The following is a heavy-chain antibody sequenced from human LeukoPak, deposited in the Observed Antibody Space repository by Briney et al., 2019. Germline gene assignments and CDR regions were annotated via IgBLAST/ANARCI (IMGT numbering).Heavy chain of an antibody. V-gene: IGHV3-23*01. CDR2: ISGSGGST. Sequence: GGSLRLSCAASGFTFSSYAMSWVRQAPGKGLEWVSAISGSGGSTYYADSVKGRFTISRDNSKNTLYLQMNSLRAEDTAVYYCAKDRGDIVVVPAALAYYFDSWGQGTLVTVSS. CDR1: GFTFSSYA. J-gene: IGHJ4*02. CDR3: AKDRGDIVVVPAALAYYFDS. D-gene: IGHD2-2*01.